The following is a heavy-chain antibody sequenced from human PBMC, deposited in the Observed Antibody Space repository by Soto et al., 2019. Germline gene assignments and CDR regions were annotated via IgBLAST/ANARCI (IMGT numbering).Heavy chain of an antibody. CDR2: INHSGST. V-gene: IGHV4-34*01. CDR1: GWSFSGYY. J-gene: IGHJ4*02. CDR3: ARGRWLSTIY. D-gene: IGHD3-22*01. Sequence: SETLSLTCAFYGWSFSGYYWSWIRQPPGKGLEWIGEINHSGSTNYNPSLKSRVTISVDTSKNQFSLKLSSVTAADTAVYYCARGRWLSTIYWGQGTLVTVSS.